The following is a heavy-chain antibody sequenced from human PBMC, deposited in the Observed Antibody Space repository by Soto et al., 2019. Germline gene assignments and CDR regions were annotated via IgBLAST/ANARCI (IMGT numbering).Heavy chain of an antibody. D-gene: IGHD3-10*01. J-gene: IGHJ6*02. V-gene: IGHV3-33*01. CDR2: IWYDGSNK. CDR3: ARETFITMVRGVNYGMDV. CDR1: GFTFSSYG. Sequence: QVQLVESGGGVVQPGRSLRLSCAASGFTFSSYGMHWVRQAPGKGLEWVAVIWYDGSNKYYADSVKGRFTISRDNSKNTLYVQMNSLRAEDTAVYYCARETFITMVRGVNYGMDVWGQGTTVTVSS.